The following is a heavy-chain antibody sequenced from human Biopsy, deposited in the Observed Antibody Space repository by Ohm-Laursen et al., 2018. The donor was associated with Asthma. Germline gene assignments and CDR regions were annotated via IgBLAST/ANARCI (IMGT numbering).Heavy chain of an antibody. CDR1: GGSISNYY. D-gene: IGHD4-17*01. CDR3: ARTTYGHDGFDP. J-gene: IGHJ5*02. Sequence: VTLSLTCSVSGGSISNYYWSWLRQPPGRGLEWIGYIYYSGSTNYNPSLKSRVTISVDTSKNQFSLSLTSVTAADTAVYYCARTTYGHDGFDPWGQGTLVTVSS. CDR2: IYYSGST. V-gene: IGHV4-59*12.